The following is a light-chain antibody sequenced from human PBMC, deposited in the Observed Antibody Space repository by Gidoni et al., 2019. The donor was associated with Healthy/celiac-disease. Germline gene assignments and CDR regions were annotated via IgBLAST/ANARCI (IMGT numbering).Light chain of an antibody. J-gene: IGKJ1*01. CDR1: QDISSY. CDR2: DAS. CDR3: QQYDNLPRT. V-gene: IGKV1-33*01. Sequence: DIQMIQSPSSLSASVGDRVTITCQASQDISSYLNWYQQKPGKAPKLLIYDASNLETGVPSRFSGSGSGTDFTFTISSLQPEDIATYYCQQYDNLPRTFGQGTKVEIK.